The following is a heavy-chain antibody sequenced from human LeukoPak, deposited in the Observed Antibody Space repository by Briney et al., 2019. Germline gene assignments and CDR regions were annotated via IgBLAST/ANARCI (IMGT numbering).Heavy chain of an antibody. CDR2: IIPIFGTA. Sequence: ASVKVSCKASGGTFSSYAISWVRQAPGQGLEWMGGIIPIFGTANYAQKFQGRVMITADESTSTAYMELSSLRSEDTAVYYCARRPAGGHSSGWETYWFDPWGQGTLDTVSS. J-gene: IGHJ5*02. CDR1: GGTFSSYA. CDR3: ARRPAGGHSSGWETYWFDP. D-gene: IGHD6-19*01. V-gene: IGHV1-69*13.